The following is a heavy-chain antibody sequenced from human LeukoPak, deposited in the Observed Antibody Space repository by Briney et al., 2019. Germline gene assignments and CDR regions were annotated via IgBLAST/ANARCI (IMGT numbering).Heavy chain of an antibody. J-gene: IGHJ6*03. Sequence: GGSLRLSCAASGLTFSSYDMHWVRQATGKGLEWVSAIGTAGDTYYPGSVKGRFTVSRENAKNSLYLQMNSLRAGDTAVYYCARGVGSSFYYYYYYYMDVWGKGTTVTVSS. CDR3: ARGVGSSFYYYYYYYMDV. CDR2: IGTAGDT. CDR1: GLTFSSYD. V-gene: IGHV3-13*01. D-gene: IGHD2-15*01.